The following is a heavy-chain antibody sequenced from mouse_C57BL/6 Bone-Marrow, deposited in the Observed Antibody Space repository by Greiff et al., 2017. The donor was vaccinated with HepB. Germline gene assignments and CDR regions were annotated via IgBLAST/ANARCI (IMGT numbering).Heavy chain of an antibody. J-gene: IGHJ1*03. V-gene: IGHV3-6*01. CDR3: ARAIVATPHWYFDV. CDR1: GYSITSGYY. D-gene: IGHD1-1*01. CDR2: ISYDGSN. Sequence: VQLQQSGPGLVKPSQSLSLTCSVTGYSITSGYYWTWIRQFPGNKLEWMGYISYDGSNNYNPSLKNRISITRDTSKNQFFLKLKSVTTEDTATYYCARAIVATPHWYFDVWGTGTTVTVSA.